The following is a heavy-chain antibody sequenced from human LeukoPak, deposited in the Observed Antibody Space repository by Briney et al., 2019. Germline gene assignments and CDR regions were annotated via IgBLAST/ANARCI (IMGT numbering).Heavy chain of an antibody. Sequence: SETLSLTCAVSGGSISSSNWWSWVRQPPGKGLEWIGEIYHSGSTNYNPSLKSRVTISVDKSKNQFSLKLSSVTAADTAVYYCARDAAAAGTNGNSDYWGQGTLVTVSS. J-gene: IGHJ4*02. CDR2: IYHSGST. CDR1: GGSISSSNW. D-gene: IGHD6-13*01. V-gene: IGHV4-4*02. CDR3: ARDAAAAGTNGNSDY.